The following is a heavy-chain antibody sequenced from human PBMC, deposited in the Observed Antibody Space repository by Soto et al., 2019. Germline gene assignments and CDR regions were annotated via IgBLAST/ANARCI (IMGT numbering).Heavy chain of an antibody. V-gene: IGHV1-69*01. Sequence: QVQLVQSGAEVKKPGSSVKVSCKASGGTFSSYAISWVRQAPGQGLEWMGGIIPIFGTANYAQKFQGRVTMTADESTSTASMELSSLRSEDTAVYYCASNNRDYYYYYGMDVWGQGTTVTVSS. CDR3: ASNNRDYYYYYGMDV. CDR2: IIPIFGTA. CDR1: GGTFSSYA. J-gene: IGHJ6*02.